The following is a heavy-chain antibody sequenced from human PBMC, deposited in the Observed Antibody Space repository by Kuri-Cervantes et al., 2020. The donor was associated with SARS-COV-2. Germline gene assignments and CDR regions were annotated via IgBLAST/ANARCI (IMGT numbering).Heavy chain of an antibody. CDR1: GGSISSSSYY. CDR2: IYTSGST. Sequence: SETLSLTCTVSGGSISSSSYYWGWIRQPAGKGLEWIGYIYTSGSTNYNPSLKSRVTISVDTSKNQFSLKLSSVTAADTAVYYCARGSSGYLSPHWFDPWGQGTLVTVSS. J-gene: IGHJ5*02. V-gene: IGHV4-61*09. CDR3: ARGSSGYLSPHWFDP. D-gene: IGHD3-22*01.